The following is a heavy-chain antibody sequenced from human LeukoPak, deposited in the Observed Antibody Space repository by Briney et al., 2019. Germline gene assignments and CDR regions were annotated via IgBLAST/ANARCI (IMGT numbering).Heavy chain of an antibody. V-gene: IGHV3-11*01. CDR1: GFTFSDYY. CDR3: ARDTPPVDYYYYGMDV. Sequence: GGSLRLSCAASGFTFSDYYMSWIRQAPGKGLEWVSYISSSGSTIYYADSVKGRFTISRDNAKNSLYLQMNSLRAEDTAVYYCARDTPPVDYYYYGMDVWGQGTTVTVSS. CDR2: ISSSGSTI. J-gene: IGHJ6*02.